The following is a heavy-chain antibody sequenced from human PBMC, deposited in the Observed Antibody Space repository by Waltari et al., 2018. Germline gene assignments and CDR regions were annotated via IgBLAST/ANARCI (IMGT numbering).Heavy chain of an antibody. CDR1: GGTFSSYA. CDR2: IIPIFGTA. J-gene: IGHJ6*02. Sequence: QVQLVQSGAEVKKPGSSVKVSCKASGGTFSSYAISWVRQAPGQGLEWMGGIIPIFGTANYAQKFQGRVTITADESTSTAYMELSSLRSEDTTVYYCASSLAYGDYYYYGMDVWGQGTTVTVSS. V-gene: IGHV1-69*01. D-gene: IGHD4-17*01. CDR3: ASSLAYGDYYYYGMDV.